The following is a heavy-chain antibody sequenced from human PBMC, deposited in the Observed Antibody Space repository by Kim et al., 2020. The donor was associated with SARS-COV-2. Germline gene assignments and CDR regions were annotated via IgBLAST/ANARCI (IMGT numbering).Heavy chain of an antibody. CDR3: AASYASNGGDY. CDR1: GVSITSYY. CDR2: IYYSGST. V-gene: IGHV4-59*01. D-gene: IGHD3-16*01. J-gene: IGHJ4*02. Sequence: SETLSLTCTVSGVSITSYYLSWIRQPPGKGLEWIGYIYYSGSTNYNPSLKSRVTISLDTSRNQFSLRLSSVTAADTAVYYCAASYASNGGDYWGQGTLVTVSS.